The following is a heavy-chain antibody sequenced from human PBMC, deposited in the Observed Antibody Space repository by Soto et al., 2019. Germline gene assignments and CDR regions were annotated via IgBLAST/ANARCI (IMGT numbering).Heavy chain of an antibody. J-gene: IGHJ5*02. CDR2: IYHSGST. CDR1: GGSISSGGYS. CDR3: ARGITMVRGVIGWFDP. D-gene: IGHD3-10*01. V-gene: IGHV4-30-2*01. Sequence: SETLSLTCAVSGGSISSGGYSWSWIRQPPGKGLEWIGYIYHSGSTYYNPSLKSRVTISVDRSKNQFSLKLSSVTAADTAVYYCARGITMVRGVIGWFDPWGQGTLVTVSS.